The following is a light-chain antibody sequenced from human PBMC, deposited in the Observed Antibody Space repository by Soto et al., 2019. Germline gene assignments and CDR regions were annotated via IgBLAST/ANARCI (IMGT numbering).Light chain of an antibody. CDR1: SSDVGGYNY. V-gene: IGLV2-8*01. CDR3: SSYAGSNNVV. CDR2: EVS. J-gene: IGLJ2*01. Sequence: QAVVTQPPSASGSPGQSVTISCTGTSSDVGGYNYVSWYQQHPGKAPKLMIYEVSKRPSGVPDRFSGSKSGNPASMTVSGLQAEDEADYYCSSYAGSNNVVFGGGTQLTVL.